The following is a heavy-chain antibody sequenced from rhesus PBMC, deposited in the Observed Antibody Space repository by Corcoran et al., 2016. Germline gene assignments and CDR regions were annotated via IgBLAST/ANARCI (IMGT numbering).Heavy chain of an antibody. V-gene: IGHV4-73*01. J-gene: IGHJ6*01. CDR1: GGSISGYYY. CDR2: IYGNSAST. CDR3: ARDGDYYSGRPLGALDS. Sequence: QVKLQQWGEGLVKPSETLSLTCAVYGGSISGYYYWSWIRQPPGKGLEWIGYIYGNSASTNYNPSLKNRVTIYRDTSKNQFSLKLSSVTAADTAGYYCARDGDYYSGRPLGALDSWGQGVVVTVSS. D-gene: IGHD3-16*01.